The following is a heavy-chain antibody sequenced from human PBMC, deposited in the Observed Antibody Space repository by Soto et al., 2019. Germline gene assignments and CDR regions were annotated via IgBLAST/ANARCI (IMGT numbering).Heavy chain of an antibody. D-gene: IGHD3-10*01. V-gene: IGHV3-74*01. J-gene: IGHJ4*02. CDR2: INGDGSFT. CDR3: ARVGGGSGTFDY. CDR1: GFTFSNYW. Sequence: EVQLVESGGGLVQPGGSLRLSCGASGFTFSNYWMHWVRQAPGEGLVWVSRINGDGSFTRFADSVKGRFTISRDNAKNTLYLQMNSLRVDDTAVYYCARVGGGSGTFDYWGQGTLVTVSS.